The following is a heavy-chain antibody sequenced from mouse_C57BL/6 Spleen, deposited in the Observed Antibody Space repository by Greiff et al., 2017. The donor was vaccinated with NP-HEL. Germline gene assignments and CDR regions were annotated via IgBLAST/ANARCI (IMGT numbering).Heavy chain of an antibody. J-gene: IGHJ2*01. CDR2: ISSGGDYI. V-gene: IGHV5-9-1*02. CDR1: GFTFSSYA. D-gene: IGHD2-1*01. Sequence: EVKVEESGEGLVKPGGSLKLSCAASGFTFSSYAMSWVRQTPEKRLEWVAYISSGGDYIYYADTVKGRFTISRDNARNTLYLQMSSLKSEDTAMYYCTRVYYDYFDYWGQGTTLTVSS. CDR3: TRVYYDYFDY.